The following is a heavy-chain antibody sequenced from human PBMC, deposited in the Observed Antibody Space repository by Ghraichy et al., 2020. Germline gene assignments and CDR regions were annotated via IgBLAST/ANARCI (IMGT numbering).Heavy chain of an antibody. J-gene: IGHJ6*03. V-gene: IGHV4-34*01. Sequence: SQTLSLTCAVYGGSFSGYYWSWIRQPPGKGLEWIGEINHSGSTNYNPSLKSRVTISVDTSKNQFSLKLSSVTAADTAVYYCARRGVDIVVVPAAMPKVYYYYYMDVWGKGTTVTVSS. D-gene: IGHD2-2*03. CDR1: GGSFSGYY. CDR2: INHSGST. CDR3: ARRGVDIVVVPAAMPKVYYYYYMDV.